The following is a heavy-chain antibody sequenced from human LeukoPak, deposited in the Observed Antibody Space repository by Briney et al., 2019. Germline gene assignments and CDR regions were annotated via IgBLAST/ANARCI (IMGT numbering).Heavy chain of an antibody. Sequence: PGGSLRLSCTVSGFAFSGYAMTWVRQAPGKGLEWVSAISTTGGTTWYADSVKGRFTVSRDNSKNTVYLEMNSLTAEDTAVYYCAKTAQFDSWGQGTLVTVSS. J-gene: IGHJ4*02. D-gene: IGHD6-25*01. CDR3: AKTAQFDS. CDR2: ISTTGGTT. CDR1: GFAFSGYA. V-gene: IGHV3-23*01.